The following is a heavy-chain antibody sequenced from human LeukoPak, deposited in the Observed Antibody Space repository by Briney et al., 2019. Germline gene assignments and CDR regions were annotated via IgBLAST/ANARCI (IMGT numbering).Heavy chain of an antibody. D-gene: IGHD6-19*01. CDR3: ASEGPYSGWY. V-gene: IGHV1-8*01. Sequence: ASVKVSCTASGYTFTSYDINWVRQAPGHGVEWMGWMNPNSGNTGYAQKFQGRVTMTRNTSISTAYMELSSLRSEDTAVYYCASEGPYSGWYWGQGTLVTVSS. J-gene: IGHJ4*02. CDR2: MNPNSGNT. CDR1: GYTFTSYD.